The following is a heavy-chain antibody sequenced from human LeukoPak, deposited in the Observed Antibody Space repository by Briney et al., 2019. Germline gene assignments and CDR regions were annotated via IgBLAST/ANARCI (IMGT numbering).Heavy chain of an antibody. J-gene: IGHJ5*02. D-gene: IGHD1-26*01. CDR1: GASISSHY. Sequence: ASETLSLTCTVTGASISSHYWCWIRQTPGTGLEWIGDIYDRGSTTYNPSLKSRVSISVDTSRNQFSLNLRSVTAADTAVYYCAKIEVGRFDPWAREPWSPSPQ. V-gene: IGHV4-59*11. CDR2: IYDRGST. CDR3: AKIEVGRFDP.